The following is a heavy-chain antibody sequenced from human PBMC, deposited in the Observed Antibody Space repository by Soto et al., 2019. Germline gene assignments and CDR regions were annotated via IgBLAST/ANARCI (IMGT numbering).Heavy chain of an antibody. J-gene: IGHJ6*02. D-gene: IGHD2-2*01. CDR2: IIPLFGTA. CDR3: ARLGTKAMDV. Sequence: QVQLVQSGAEVRKPGSSVRVSCKASGGTFDAYTITWVRQAPGQGLEWMGGIIPLFGTANYAQKFQGRVTITADESTTTAHMELSSLRSEDTAVYFCARLGTKAMDVWGQGTTVTFSS. CDR1: GGTFDAYT. V-gene: IGHV1-69*01.